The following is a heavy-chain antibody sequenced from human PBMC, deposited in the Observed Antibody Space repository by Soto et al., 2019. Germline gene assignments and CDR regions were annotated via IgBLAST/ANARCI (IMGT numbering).Heavy chain of an antibody. CDR3: ARGGTTYYDFWGTDFDY. CDR2: IIPIFGTA. D-gene: IGHD3-3*01. Sequence: QVQLVQSGAEVKKPGSSVKVSCKASGGTFSSYAISWVRQAPGQGLEWMEGIIPIFGTANYAQKFQGRVTITADESTSTAYMELSSLRSEDTAVYYCARGGTTYYDFWGTDFDYWGQGTLVTVSS. V-gene: IGHV1-69*01. J-gene: IGHJ4*02. CDR1: GGTFSSYA.